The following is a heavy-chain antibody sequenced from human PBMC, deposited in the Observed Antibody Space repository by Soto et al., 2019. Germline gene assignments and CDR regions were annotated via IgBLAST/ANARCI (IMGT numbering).Heavy chain of an antibody. CDR2: IYYSGST. D-gene: IGHD5-18*01. CDR1: GGSISSGGYY. V-gene: IGHV4-31*03. CDR3: ARGLFRGYSYGYYYGMDV. J-gene: IGHJ6*02. Sequence: SETLSLTFTVSGGSISSGGYYWSWIRQHPGKGLEWIGYIYYSGSTNYNPSLKSRVTISVDTSKNQFSLKLSSVTAADTAVYYCARGLFRGYSYGYYYGMDVWGQGTTVTVSS.